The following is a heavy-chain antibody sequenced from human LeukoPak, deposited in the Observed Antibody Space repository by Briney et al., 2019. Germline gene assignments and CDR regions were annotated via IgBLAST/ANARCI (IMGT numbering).Heavy chain of an antibody. CDR2: ISGYNGNT. D-gene: IGHD2-21*02. J-gene: IGHJ2*01. Sequence: ASVKVSCKASGYTFISYGISWGRQAPGQGRECMGWISGYNGNTNYAQNLQGRVPMTTDTTTSTAYMELRSLRSDDTAVYYCARGLGVVTAQSEQPKPRYFDLWGRGTQVTVSS. CDR1: GYTFISYG. CDR3: ARGLGVVTAQSEQPKPRYFDL. V-gene: IGHV1-18*01.